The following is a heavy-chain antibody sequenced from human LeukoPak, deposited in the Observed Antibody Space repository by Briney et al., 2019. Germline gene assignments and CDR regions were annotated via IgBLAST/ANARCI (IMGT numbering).Heavy chain of an antibody. Sequence: GGSLTLSCAASGFTFSSYSMNWVRQAPGKGLEWVSSISSSSSYIYYADSLKGRFTISRDNAKNSLYLQMNSLRAEDTAVYYCARDQYYYDSSGYYYEHDAFDIWGQGTMVTVSS. CDR3: ARDQYYYDSSGYYYEHDAFDI. V-gene: IGHV3-21*01. CDR1: GFTFSSYS. D-gene: IGHD3-22*01. J-gene: IGHJ3*02. CDR2: ISSSSSYI.